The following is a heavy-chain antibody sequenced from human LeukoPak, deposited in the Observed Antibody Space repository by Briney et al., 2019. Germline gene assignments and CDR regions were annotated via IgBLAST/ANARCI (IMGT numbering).Heavy chain of an antibody. Sequence: VASVKVSCKAFGYSFTSYAINWVRQAPGQGLEWMGWINTDTGNPTYAQGFTGRFVFSLDASVSTAYLQISDLKSEDTAVYYCARAWGVYIGLSEFWGQGTLLTVSS. CDR2: INTDTGNP. J-gene: IGHJ4*02. V-gene: IGHV7-4-1*02. CDR1: GYSFTSYA. CDR3: ARAWGVYIGLSEF. D-gene: IGHD2/OR15-2a*01.